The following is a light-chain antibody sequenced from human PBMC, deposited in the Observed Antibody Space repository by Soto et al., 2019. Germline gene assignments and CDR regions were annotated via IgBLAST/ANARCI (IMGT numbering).Light chain of an antibody. CDR3: QQRSNCPLT. Sequence: EIVLTQSPATLSLSPGERATLSCRASQSVSSYLAWYQQKPGQAPRLLIYDASNRATGIPARFSGSESGTAFTLTISSLEPEDFAVYYCQQRSNCPLTFGGGTKVEIK. CDR2: DAS. J-gene: IGKJ4*01. CDR1: QSVSSY. V-gene: IGKV3-11*01.